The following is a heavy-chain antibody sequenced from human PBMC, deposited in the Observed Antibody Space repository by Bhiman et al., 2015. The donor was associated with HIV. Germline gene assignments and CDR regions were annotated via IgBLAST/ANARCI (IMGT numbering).Heavy chain of an antibody. CDR3: AREYAGTGYYGMDL. J-gene: IGHJ6*02. D-gene: IGHD6-13*01. V-gene: IGHV3-9*01. CDR1: GFTFDDYA. CDR2: ISWNGGTV. Sequence: EVQLVESGGGLVETGRSLRLSCAASGFTFDDYAIHWVRQAPGKGLEWVSGISWNGGTVGYADSVKGRFTISRDNAKNSLYLQMNSLRAEDTGVYYCAREYAGTGYYGMDLWGQGTTVTVSS.